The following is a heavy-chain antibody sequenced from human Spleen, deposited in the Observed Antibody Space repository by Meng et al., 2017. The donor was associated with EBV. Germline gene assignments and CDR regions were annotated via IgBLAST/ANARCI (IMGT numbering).Heavy chain of an antibody. Sequence: KGSGLGLWWRWGGLAVPCLGCRGAIRSSSWGCWLRQTPGKGLEWIGEIDCSGCSFYNLMVVSRIILSADTSKKPFPLTMRCVSAADKATYCCARGRIGLLRGEDWCATWGQGTLVTVSS. CDR1: RGAIRSSSW. D-gene: IGHD3-3*01. CDR3: ARGRIGLLRGEDWCAT. CDR2: IDCSGCS. V-gene: IGHV4-4*01. J-gene: IGHJ5*02.